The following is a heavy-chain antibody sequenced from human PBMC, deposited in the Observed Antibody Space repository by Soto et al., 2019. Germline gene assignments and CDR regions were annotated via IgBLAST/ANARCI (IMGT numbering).Heavy chain of an antibody. D-gene: IGHD3-22*01. CDR1: GFTFSAYG. CDR2: ISFDGVNE. CDR3: AKTIDSPPENSRGRGALLDY. V-gene: IGHV3-30*18. J-gene: IGHJ4*02. Sequence: QVQLVESGGGVVQPGRSLRLSCAASGFTFSAYGMHWVRQAPGKGPEWLAVISFDGVNEYYADPVEGRFSISRDNSKNTLQLQMNSLRAEDTAVYYCAKTIDSPPENSRGRGALLDYWGQGTLVAVSS.